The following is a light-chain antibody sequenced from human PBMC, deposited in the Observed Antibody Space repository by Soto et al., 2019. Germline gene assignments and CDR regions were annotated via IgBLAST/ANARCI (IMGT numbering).Light chain of an antibody. CDR2: EVS. J-gene: IGLJ2*01. CDR3: SSYAGSNNVV. Sequence: QSVLTQPPSASGSPGQSVTISYTGTSSDVGGYNYVSWYQQHPGKAPKLMIYEVSKRPSGVPDRFSGSKSGNTASLTVSGLQAEDEADYYCSSYAGSNNVVFGGGTKVTVL. V-gene: IGLV2-8*01. CDR1: SSDVGGYNY.